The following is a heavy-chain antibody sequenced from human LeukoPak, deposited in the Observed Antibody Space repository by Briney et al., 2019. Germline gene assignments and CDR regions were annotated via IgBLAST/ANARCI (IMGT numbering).Heavy chain of an antibody. CDR1: GFTFSSYG. CDR2: ISGSGGST. J-gene: IGHJ3*02. D-gene: IGHD3-22*01. Sequence: GGSLRLSCAASGFTFSSYGMSWVRQAPGKGLEWVSAISGSGGSTYYADSVKGRFTISRDNSKNTLYLQMNSLRAEDTAVYYCAKFPVGITMIVVVPHGAFDIWGQGTMVTVSS. V-gene: IGHV3-23*01. CDR3: AKFPVGITMIVVVPHGAFDI.